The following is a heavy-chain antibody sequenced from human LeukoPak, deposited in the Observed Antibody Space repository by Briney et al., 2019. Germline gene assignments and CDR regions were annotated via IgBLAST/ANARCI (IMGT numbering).Heavy chain of an antibody. J-gene: IGHJ4*02. CDR1: GFKFNDYG. V-gene: IGHV3-20*04. Sequence: GGSLRLSCAASGFKFNDYGMSWVRQAPGKGLEWVSGINWNGGSTGYADSVKGRFTISRDNAKSSLYLQMNSLRAEDTALYYCAREDGEGIIAAIFDYWGQGTLVTVSS. D-gene: IGHD2-2*02. CDR2: INWNGGST. CDR3: AREDGEGIIAAIFDY.